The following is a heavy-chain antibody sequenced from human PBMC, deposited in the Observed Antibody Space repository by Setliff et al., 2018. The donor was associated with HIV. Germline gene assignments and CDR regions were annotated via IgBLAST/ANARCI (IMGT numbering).Heavy chain of an antibody. J-gene: IGHJ3*02. V-gene: IGHV1-24*01. CDR2: FDPEDGNT. CDR3: ATVSHTNVAAHDAFDI. D-gene: IGHD6-19*01. CDR1: GYSFTTYG. Sequence: ASVKVSCKASGYSFTTYGISWVRQAPGQGLEWMGGFDPEDGNTIYAQKFQGRVTMTADTSTDTAYMELSSLRSEDTAVYYCATVSHTNVAAHDAFDIWGQGTMVTVSS.